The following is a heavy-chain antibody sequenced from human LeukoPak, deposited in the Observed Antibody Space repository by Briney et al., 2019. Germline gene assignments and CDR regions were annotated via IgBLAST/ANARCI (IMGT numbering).Heavy chain of an antibody. D-gene: IGHD3-22*01. CDR2: ISSSGSTI. CDR3: ARDPTYDSSGYGAQYYFDY. Sequence: GGSLRLSCAASGFTFSSYEMNWVRQAPGKGLEWVPYISSSGSTIYYADSVKGRFTISRDNAKNSLYLQMNSLRAEDTAVYYCARDPTYDSSGYGAQYYFDYWGQGTLVTVSS. CDR1: GFTFSSYE. V-gene: IGHV3-48*03. J-gene: IGHJ4*02.